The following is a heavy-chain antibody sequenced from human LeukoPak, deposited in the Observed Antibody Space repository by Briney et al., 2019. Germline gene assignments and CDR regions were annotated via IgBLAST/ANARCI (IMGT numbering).Heavy chain of an antibody. D-gene: IGHD2-2*01. CDR2: LNPNSGGT. CDR3: ARTNEYQLLWRRGRWFDP. CDR1: GYTFTGYY. V-gene: IGHV1-2*02. Sequence: ASVKDSCKASGYTFTGYYTHWVRQDPGQGLEWMGWLNPNSGGTNYAQKFQGRVTMTRDTSISTAYMELSRRRSDDTAVYYCARTNEYQLLWRRGRWFDPWGRGTLVTVSS. J-gene: IGHJ5*02.